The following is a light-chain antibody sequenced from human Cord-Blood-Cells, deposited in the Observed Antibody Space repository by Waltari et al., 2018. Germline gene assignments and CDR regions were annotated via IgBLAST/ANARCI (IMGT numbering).Light chain of an antibody. V-gene: IGLV2-14*01. CDR3: SSYTSSSTYV. CDR1: SSDVGGYNY. Sequence: QSALPQPASVSASPGQSITISCTATSSDVGGYNYLSWYQQHPGKAPKLMIYDVSKRPSGVSNRFSGSKSGNTASLTISGLQAEDEADYYCSSYTSSSTYVFGTGTKVTVL. J-gene: IGLJ1*01. CDR2: DVS.